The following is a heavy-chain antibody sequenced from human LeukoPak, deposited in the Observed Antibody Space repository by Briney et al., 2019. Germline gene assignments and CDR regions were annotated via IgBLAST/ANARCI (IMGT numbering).Heavy chain of an antibody. J-gene: IGHJ4*02. CDR2: INPDTGGT. Sequence: ASVEVSCKASGYTFTGYYLHWVRQAPGQGLEWMGWINPDTGGTTYAQKFQGRVTMTSDTSISTAYMELSRLRSDDTAEYYCARDRNGPGYSSEFDFWGQGTLCSVSS. D-gene: IGHD6-25*01. CDR3: ARDRNGPGYSSEFDF. CDR1: GYTFTGYY. V-gene: IGHV1-2*02.